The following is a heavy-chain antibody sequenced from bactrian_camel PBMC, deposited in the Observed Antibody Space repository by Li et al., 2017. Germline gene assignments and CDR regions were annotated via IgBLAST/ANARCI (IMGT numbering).Heavy chain of an antibody. CDR2: INVYGGST. V-gene: IGHV3S1*01. CDR3: ATERWFST. Sequence: QVQLVESGGGLVQPGGSPRLSCFASGFPFSGWSMSWVRQAPGKGLEWVSLINVYGGSTNSADSVKGRFTISRDNARNTLYLQMNSLKTEDTAVYYCATERWFSTWGQGTQVTVS. D-gene: IGHD2*01. CDR1: GFPFSGWS. J-gene: IGHJ6*01.